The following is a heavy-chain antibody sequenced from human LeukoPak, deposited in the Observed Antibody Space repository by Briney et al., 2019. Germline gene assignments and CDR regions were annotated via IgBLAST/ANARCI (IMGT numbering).Heavy chain of an antibody. CDR3: TRGEGILGSY. V-gene: IGHV1-8*01. CDR1: GYTFTSYD. D-gene: IGHD1-26*01. J-gene: IGHJ4*02. Sequence: ASVKVSCKASGYTFTSYDINWVRQAPGQGLEWLGWLSPDSGDTAYAQKFQGRVTMTRDTSISTVDMELSSLRSDDTAVYYCTRGEGILGSYWGQGALVTVSS. CDR2: LSPDSGDT.